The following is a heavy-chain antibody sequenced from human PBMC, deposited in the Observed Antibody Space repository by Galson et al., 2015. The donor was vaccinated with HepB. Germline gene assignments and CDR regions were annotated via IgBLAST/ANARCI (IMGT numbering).Heavy chain of an antibody. D-gene: IGHD6-19*01. CDR2: ITPDGHTQ. Sequence: SLRLSCAASGFTFSAYSIHWVRQAPGKGLEWVALITPDGHTQYYANSVKGRVSVSRDNARNTLFLQMNTLSPEDTAVYYCGRDTSWLIDYWGQGTLVTVSS. J-gene: IGHJ4*02. V-gene: IGHV3-30-3*01. CDR3: GRDTSWLIDY. CDR1: GFTFSAYS.